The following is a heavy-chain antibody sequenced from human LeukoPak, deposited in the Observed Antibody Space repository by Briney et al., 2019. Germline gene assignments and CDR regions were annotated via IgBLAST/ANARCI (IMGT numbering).Heavy chain of an antibody. Sequence: SETLSLTCTVSGGSISSYYWSWIRQPPGKGLEWIGYIYYTGSTNYNPSLKSRVTISVDTSKNQFSLKLRSVTAADTAGYYCARHVGYGNNWFDPWGQGTLVTVSS. CDR1: GGSISSYY. D-gene: IGHD5-18*01. J-gene: IGHJ5*02. V-gene: IGHV4-59*08. CDR3: ARHVGYGNNWFDP. CDR2: IYYTGST.